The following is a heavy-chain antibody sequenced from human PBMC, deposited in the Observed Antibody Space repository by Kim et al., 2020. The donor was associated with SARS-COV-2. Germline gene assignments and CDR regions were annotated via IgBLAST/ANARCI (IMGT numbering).Heavy chain of an antibody. CDR1: GVAFSNYA. CDR2: VSGSGDKT. V-gene: IGHV3-23*01. CDR3: ALKGSFGSGY. J-gene: IGHJ4*02. Sequence: WGSLRLSCTVSGVAFSNYAMTWVRQVPGKGLEWVSAVSGSGDKTYYADSVKGRFTISRDNSKSTLYLQMHRLRAEDTAIYYCALKGSFGSGYGGQGTLVTVSS. D-gene: IGHD3-3*01.